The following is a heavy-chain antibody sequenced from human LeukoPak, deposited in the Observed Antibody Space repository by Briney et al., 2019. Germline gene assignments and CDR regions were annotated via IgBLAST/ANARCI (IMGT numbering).Heavy chain of an antibody. D-gene: IGHD3-22*01. J-gene: IGHJ5*02. Sequence: SETLSLTCTVSGGSISTYSWSRIRQPPGKGLECIGYIYYSGSTNYNPSLKSRVTISVDTSKNQFSLKLSSVTAADTAVYYCARDWDDGRAERPAWGQGTLVTVSS. CDR1: GGSISTYS. CDR2: IYYSGST. V-gene: IGHV4-59*01. CDR3: ARDWDDGRAERPA.